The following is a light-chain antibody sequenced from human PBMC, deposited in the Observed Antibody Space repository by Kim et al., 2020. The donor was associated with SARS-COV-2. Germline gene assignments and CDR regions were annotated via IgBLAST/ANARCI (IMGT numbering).Light chain of an antibody. Sequence: SLSPGGMATLSCRASQSVSSNLAWYQHKPGQAPSLLIYGASTRAAGIPARFGGSGSGTEFTLTISSLQSEDFVLYFCQQYNNWPYTFGQGTKLEIK. CDR2: GAS. CDR1: QSVSSN. CDR3: QQYNNWPYT. J-gene: IGKJ2*01. V-gene: IGKV3-15*01.